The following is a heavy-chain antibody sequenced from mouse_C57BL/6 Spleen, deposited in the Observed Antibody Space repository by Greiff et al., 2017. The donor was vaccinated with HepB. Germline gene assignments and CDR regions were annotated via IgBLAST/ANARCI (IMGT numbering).Heavy chain of an antibody. Sequence: QVQLQQPGAELVRPGTSVKLSCKASGYTFTSYWMHWVKQRPGQGLEWIGVIDPSVSYTNYNQKFKGKATLTVDTSSSTAYMQLSSLTSEDSAVYYCARGGYGSSYFDYWGQGTTLTVSS. CDR1: GYTFTSYW. J-gene: IGHJ2*01. V-gene: IGHV1-59*01. D-gene: IGHD1-1*01. CDR2: IDPSVSYT. CDR3: ARGGYGSSYFDY.